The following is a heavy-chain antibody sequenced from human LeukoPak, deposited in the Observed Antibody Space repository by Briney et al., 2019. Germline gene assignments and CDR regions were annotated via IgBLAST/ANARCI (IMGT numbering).Heavy chain of an antibody. CDR2: LSYDGSNK. Sequence: PGGSLRLSCAASGFTFSSYAMSWVRQAPGKGLEWVAVLSYDGSNKYYADSVKGRFTISRDNSKNTLYLQMNSLRAEDTAVYYCARTLLAFCGGECYSGFDYWGQGTLVTVSS. V-gene: IGHV3-30*04. CDR1: GFTFSSYA. J-gene: IGHJ4*02. CDR3: ARTLLAFCGGECYSGFDY. D-gene: IGHD2-21*01.